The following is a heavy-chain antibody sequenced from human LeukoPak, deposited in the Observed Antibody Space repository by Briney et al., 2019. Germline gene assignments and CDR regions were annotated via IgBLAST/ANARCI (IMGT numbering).Heavy chain of an antibody. Sequence: ASVKVSCKASGYTFTGYYMHWVRQAPGQGLEWMGWINPNSGGTNYAQKFQGRVTMTRGTSISTAYMELSRLRSDDTAVYYCARQIPRTIFGVVRGSMGLDYWGQGTLVTVSS. CDR1: GYTFTGYY. D-gene: IGHD3-3*01. J-gene: IGHJ4*02. CDR2: INPNSGGT. V-gene: IGHV1-2*02. CDR3: ARQIPRTIFGVVRGSMGLDY.